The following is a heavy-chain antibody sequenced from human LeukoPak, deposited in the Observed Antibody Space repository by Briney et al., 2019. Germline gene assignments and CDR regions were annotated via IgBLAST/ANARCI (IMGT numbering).Heavy chain of an antibody. CDR3: ASILLWFGELFY. V-gene: IGHV3-66*01. CDR1: GFTVSSNY. Sequence: PGGSLRLSCAASGFTVSSNYTSWVRQAPGKGLEWVSVIYSGGSTYYADSVKGRFTISRDNSKNTLYLQMNSLRAEDTAVYYCASILLWFGELFYWGQGTLVTVSS. D-gene: IGHD3-10*01. J-gene: IGHJ4*02. CDR2: IYSGGST.